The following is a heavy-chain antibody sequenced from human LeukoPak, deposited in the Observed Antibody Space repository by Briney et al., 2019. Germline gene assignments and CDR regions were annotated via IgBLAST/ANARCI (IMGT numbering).Heavy chain of an antibody. J-gene: IGHJ4*02. CDR3: ARNRGVRGVIPFDY. CDR1: GGSFSGYY. V-gene: IGHV4-34*01. D-gene: IGHD3-10*01. Sequence: PSETLSLTCADYGGSFSGYYWSWIRQPPGKGLEWIGEINHSGSTNYNPSLKSQVTISVDTSKNQFSLKLSSVSAADTAVYYCARNRGVRGVIPFDYWGQGTLVTVSS. CDR2: INHSGST.